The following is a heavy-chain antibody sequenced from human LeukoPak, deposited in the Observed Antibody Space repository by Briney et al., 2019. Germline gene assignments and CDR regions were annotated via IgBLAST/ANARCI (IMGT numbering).Heavy chain of an antibody. CDR3: TLYNY. Sequence: ASVKVSCEASGYTSTNHDMHWVRQAPGQSLEWMGCINPGNGDTKYSPEFQGRVTITSDTSATTAYMELSSLRSEDKAVYYCTLYNYWGQGTLVTVSS. CDR1: GYTSTNHD. CDR2: INPGNGDT. J-gene: IGHJ4*02. V-gene: IGHV1-3*03. D-gene: IGHD1-14*01.